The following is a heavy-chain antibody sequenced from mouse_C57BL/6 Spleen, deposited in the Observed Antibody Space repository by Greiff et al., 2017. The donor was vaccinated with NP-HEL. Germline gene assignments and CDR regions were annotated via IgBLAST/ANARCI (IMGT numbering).Heavy chain of an antibody. J-gene: IGHJ4*01. V-gene: IGHV1-5*01. Sequence: EVQLQQSGTVLARPGASVKMSCKTSGYTFTSYWMHWVKQRPGQGLEWIGAIYPGNSDTSYNQKFKGKAKLTAVTSASTAYMELSSLTNEDSAVYYWTRGDYGSSGLDYAMDYWGQGTSVTVSS. CDR2: IYPGNSDT. D-gene: IGHD1-1*01. CDR1: GYTFTSYW. CDR3: TRGDYGSSGLDYAMDY.